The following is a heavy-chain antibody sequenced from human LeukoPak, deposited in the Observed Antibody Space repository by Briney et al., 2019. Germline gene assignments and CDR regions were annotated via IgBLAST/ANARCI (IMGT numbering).Heavy chain of an antibody. Sequence: SETLSLTCTVSGGSISSYYWSWVRQPPGKGLEWIGFVYYTGSTNYSPSLKSRVTISVDTSKNQFSLKLSSVTAADTAVYYCARASGFDGPGLYFDYWGQGTLVTVSS. J-gene: IGHJ4*02. D-gene: IGHD2-2*02. CDR1: GGSISSYY. V-gene: IGHV4-59*01. CDR3: ARASGFDGPGLYFDY. CDR2: VYYTGST.